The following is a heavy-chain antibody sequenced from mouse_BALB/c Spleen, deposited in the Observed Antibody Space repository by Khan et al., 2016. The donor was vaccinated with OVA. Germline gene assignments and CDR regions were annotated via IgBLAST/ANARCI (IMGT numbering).Heavy chain of an antibody. Sequence: EVELVESGGGLVKPGGSLKLSCAASGFTFSDYYMYWVRQTPEKRLEWVATISDGGSYTYYPDSVKGQFTISRDDAKNILYLQMSSLKSEDTAMYYCARGYFGDPFAYWGQGTLFTVSA. CDR2: ISDGGSYT. CDR1: GFTFSDYY. CDR3: ARGYFGDPFAY. D-gene: IGHD2-13*01. J-gene: IGHJ3*01. V-gene: IGHV5-4*02.